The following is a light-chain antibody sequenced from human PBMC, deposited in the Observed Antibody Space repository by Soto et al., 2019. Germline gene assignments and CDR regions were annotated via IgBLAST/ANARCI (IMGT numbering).Light chain of an antibody. Sequence: IQMTQSPSSLSASIGDRVTITCRASQTISTYLHWYQQKPGKAPNLLIYAASSLQSGVPSRFSGSASGTDFTLTISSLQPEDFATYYCLQDYSYPWTFGQGTKVDIK. CDR3: LQDYSYPWT. J-gene: IGKJ1*01. CDR2: AAS. CDR1: QTISTY. V-gene: IGKV1-6*01.